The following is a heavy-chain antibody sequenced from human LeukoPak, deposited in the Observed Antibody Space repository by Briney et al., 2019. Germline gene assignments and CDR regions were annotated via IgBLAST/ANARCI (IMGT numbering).Heavy chain of an antibody. Sequence: ASVKVSCKASGYTFTNYYIHWVRQAPGQGLEWMGKITPSGGATTYAQKFQGRVIVTRDTSTSTFYMELSSLRSEDTAVYYCARERNSGYYFFDYWGQGTLDTVSS. CDR3: ARERNSGYYFFDY. CDR1: GYTFTNYY. CDR2: ITPSGGAT. V-gene: IGHV1-46*03. J-gene: IGHJ4*02. D-gene: IGHD3-22*01.